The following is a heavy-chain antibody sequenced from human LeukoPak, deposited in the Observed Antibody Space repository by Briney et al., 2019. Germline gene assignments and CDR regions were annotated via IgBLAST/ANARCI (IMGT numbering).Heavy chain of an antibody. CDR1: GGTFSSYA. CDR3: ARSGAYGDSTGAIDY. Sequence: ASVKVSCKASGGTFSSYAISWVRQAPGQGLEWMGRIIPIFGTANYAQKFQGRVTITTDESTSTAYMELSSLRSEDTAVYYCARSGAYGDSTGAIDYWGQGTLVTVSS. D-gene: IGHD4-17*01. V-gene: IGHV1-69*05. J-gene: IGHJ4*02. CDR2: IIPIFGTA.